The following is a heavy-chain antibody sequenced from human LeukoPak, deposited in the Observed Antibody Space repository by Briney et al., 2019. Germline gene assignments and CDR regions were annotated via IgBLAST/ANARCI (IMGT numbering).Heavy chain of an antibody. CDR2: INSDGSSR. CDR1: GFIFNNYW. Sequence: GGSLRLSCAASGFIFNNYWMHWVRQAPGKGLVWVSRINSDGSSRNYADSVKGRFTISRDNAKNTLYLQMNSLRAEDTAVYYCARDHGGYYMDVWGKGTTVTVSS. D-gene: IGHD3-10*01. V-gene: IGHV3-74*01. CDR3: ARDHGGYYMDV. J-gene: IGHJ6*03.